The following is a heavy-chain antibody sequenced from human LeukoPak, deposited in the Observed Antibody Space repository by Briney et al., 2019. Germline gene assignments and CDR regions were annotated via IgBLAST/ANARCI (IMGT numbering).Heavy chain of an antibody. CDR3: LRDQYQSGSGTYSSGGF. D-gene: IGHD3-10*01. CDR1: GFTLSNYK. V-gene: IGHV3-30*04. J-gene: IGHJ4*02. CDR2: VLYDGSKK. Sequence: SLTLSCPACGFTLSNYKMQWVGQAPAKGLAWVAVVLYDGSKKYYAVSVKGRFTISRDNSKNKLFLQMDSLGAEDTAIYYCLRDQYQSGSGTYSSGGFWGPGTLVSVSS.